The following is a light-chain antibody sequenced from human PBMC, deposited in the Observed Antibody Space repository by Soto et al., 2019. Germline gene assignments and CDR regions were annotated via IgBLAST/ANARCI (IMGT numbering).Light chain of an antibody. V-gene: IGKV3-20*01. CDR1: QSVDSTY. Sequence: EIVMTQSPATLSVSLGERGTLSCRASQSVDSTYLTWYQQKPGQAPRLLIYGASGRATGIPDRFSGSGSGTDFTLTISRLEPEDFAVYYCQYYDTFRTFGQGTKVDIK. J-gene: IGKJ1*01. CDR2: GAS. CDR3: QYYDTFRT.